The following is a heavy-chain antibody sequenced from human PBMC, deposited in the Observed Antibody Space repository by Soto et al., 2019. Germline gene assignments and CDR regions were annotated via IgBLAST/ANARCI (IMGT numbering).Heavy chain of an antibody. Sequence: QVQLVQSGAELKKPGASVKVSCAASGYTFTSNSITWVRQAPGQGLEWMGGISAYNGETSYAEKFQGRLTMTTDTSPSTAYMELRSLRSDDTAVYYCARVWGSDRAPSGGAGFDPWGKGTLVTFSS. CDR3: ARVWGSDRAPSGGAGFDP. D-gene: IGHD3-16*02. J-gene: IGHJ5*02. CDR1: GYTFTSNS. V-gene: IGHV1-18*04. CDR2: ISAYNGET.